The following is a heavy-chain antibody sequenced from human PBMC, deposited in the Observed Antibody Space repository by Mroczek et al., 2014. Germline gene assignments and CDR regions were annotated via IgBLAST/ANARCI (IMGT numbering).Heavy chain of an antibody. V-gene: IGHV4-39*01. D-gene: IGHD3-10*01. Sequence: QVQLQESGPGLVKPSETLSLTCTVSGGSISSSSYYWGWIRQPPGKGLEWIGSIYYSGSTYYNPSLKSRVTISVDTSKNQFSLKLSSVTAADTAVYYCARHNRYMVPMTNWGQGTLVTVSS. J-gene: IGHJ1*01. CDR3: ARHNRYMVPMTN. CDR2: IYYSGST. CDR1: GGSISSSSYY.